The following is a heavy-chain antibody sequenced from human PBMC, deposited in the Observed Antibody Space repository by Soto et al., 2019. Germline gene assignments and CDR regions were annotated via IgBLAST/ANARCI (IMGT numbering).Heavy chain of an antibody. D-gene: IGHD2-15*01. CDR3: SGCSGGACNQNYGMDV. V-gene: IGHV3-21*01. Sequence: EVHLVESGGGLVKPGGSLRLSCAVSGFTFSSCTMNWVRQAPGKGLEWVSSISPSTSHIYYADSVKGRFTISRDNAKNTLFQQMNSLRAEDTAVYYCSGCSGGACNQNYGMDVWGQGTTVTVSS. J-gene: IGHJ6*02. CDR2: ISPSTSHI. CDR1: GFTFSSCT.